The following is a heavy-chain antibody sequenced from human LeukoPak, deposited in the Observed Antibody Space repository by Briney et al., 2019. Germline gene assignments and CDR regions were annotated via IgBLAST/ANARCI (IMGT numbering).Heavy chain of an antibody. V-gene: IGHV1-24*01. D-gene: IGHD3-22*01. CDR3: ATVGYYDSSGYD. J-gene: IGHJ4*02. Sequence: ASVTVSCKVSGYTLTELSMHWLRQAPGKGLEWMGGFDPEDGETIYAQKFQGRVTMTEDTSTDTAYMELSSLRSEDTAVYYCATVGYYDSSGYDWGQGTLVTVSS. CDR1: GYTLTELS. CDR2: FDPEDGET.